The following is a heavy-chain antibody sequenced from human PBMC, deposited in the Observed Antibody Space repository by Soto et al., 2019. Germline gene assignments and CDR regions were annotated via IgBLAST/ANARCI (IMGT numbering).Heavy chain of an antibody. D-gene: IGHD6-19*01. CDR1: GGTFSSYA. J-gene: IGHJ4*02. V-gene: IGHV1-69*13. Sequence: SVKVSCKASGGTFSSYAISWVRQAPGQGLEWMGGIIPIFGTANYAQKFQGRVTITADESTSTAYMELSSLRSEDTAVYYCARDTGYSSGWYYFDYWGQGTLVTVSS. CDR3: ARDTGYSSGWYYFDY. CDR2: IIPIFGTA.